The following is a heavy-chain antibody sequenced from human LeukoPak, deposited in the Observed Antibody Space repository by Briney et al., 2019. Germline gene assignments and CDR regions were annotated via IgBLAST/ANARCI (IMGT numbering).Heavy chain of an antibody. Sequence: ASVKVSCKASGYTFTSYYMHWVRQAPGQGLEWMGIINPSGGSTSYAQKFQGGVTMTRDTSTSTVYMELSSLRSEDTAVYYCARGSRYDSSGYYFLSSYHYFDYWGQGTLVTVSS. V-gene: IGHV1-46*01. J-gene: IGHJ4*02. CDR3: ARGSRYDSSGYYFLSSYHYFDY. CDR1: GYTFTSYY. D-gene: IGHD3-22*01. CDR2: INPSGGST.